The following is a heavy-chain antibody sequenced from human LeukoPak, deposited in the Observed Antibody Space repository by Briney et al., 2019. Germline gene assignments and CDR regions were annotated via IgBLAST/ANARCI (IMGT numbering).Heavy chain of an antibody. V-gene: IGHV3-23*01. CDR1: GFXFSNYA. CDR3: AKGAGWPQSFHFDY. CDR2: VSSSGGST. Sequence: GGSLRLSCEASGFXFSNYAMSWVRQAPGKGLEWLSGVSSSGGSTYYADSVRGRFTISRDNSKNTLYLQMSSLRAEDTAVYYCAKGAGWPQSFHFDYWGQGTLVTVSS. J-gene: IGHJ4*02. D-gene: IGHD5-24*01.